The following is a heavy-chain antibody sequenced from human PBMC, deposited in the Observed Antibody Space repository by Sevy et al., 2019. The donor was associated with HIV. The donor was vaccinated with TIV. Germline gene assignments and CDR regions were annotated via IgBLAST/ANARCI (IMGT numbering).Heavy chain of an antibody. Sequence: GESLKISCAASGFTFSTYTMNWVRQAPGKGLEWVSAIRGSGGSTYYADSVKGRFTISRDKSKNTLYLQMNSLRAEDTAVYYCATGDSTFYGMDVWGQGTTVTVSS. CDR2: IRGSGGST. CDR3: ATGDSTFYGMDV. J-gene: IGHJ6*02. D-gene: IGHD3-22*01. CDR1: GFTFSTYT. V-gene: IGHV3-23*01.